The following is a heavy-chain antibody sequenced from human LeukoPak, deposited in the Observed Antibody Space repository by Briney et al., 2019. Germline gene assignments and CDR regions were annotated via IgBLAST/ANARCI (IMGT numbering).Heavy chain of an antibody. CDR1: GFTFSSYA. Sequence: PGGSLRLSCAASGFTFSSYAMSWVRQAPGKGLEWVSAISGSGGSTYYADSVKGRFTISRDNSKNTLYLQMNSLRAGDTAVYYCAKDPIPADSGYDSLFDYWGQGTLVTVSS. J-gene: IGHJ4*02. CDR3: AKDPIPADSGYDSLFDY. V-gene: IGHV3-23*01. CDR2: ISGSGGST. D-gene: IGHD5-12*01.